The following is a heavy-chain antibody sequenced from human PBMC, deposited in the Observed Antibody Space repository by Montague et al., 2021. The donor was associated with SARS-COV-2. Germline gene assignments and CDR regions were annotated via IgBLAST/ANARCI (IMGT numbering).Heavy chain of an antibody. D-gene: IGHD3-10*01. J-gene: IGHJ3*02. CDR2: ISYDGSNK. CDR1: GFTFSSYA. V-gene: IGHV3-30-3*01. CDR3: ARAAQKQYVLLWFGELLHDAFGI. Sequence: SLRLSCAASGFTFSSYAMHWVRQAPGKGLEWVAVISYDGSNKYYXDSVKGRFTISRDNSKNTLYLQMNSLRAEDTAVYYCARAAQKQYVLLWFGELLHDAFGIWGQGTMVTVSS.